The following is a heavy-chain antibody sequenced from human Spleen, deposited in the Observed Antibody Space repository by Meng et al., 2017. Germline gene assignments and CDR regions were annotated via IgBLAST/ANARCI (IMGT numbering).Heavy chain of an antibody. D-gene: IGHD3-10*01. Sequence: GESLKISCAASGFTFSSYAMSWVRQAPGKGLEWVSTISGSGGSTYYADSVKGRFTITRDNAKNTLYLQMNSLRAEDTAVYYCARGGGEGYYYNGMDVWGQGTTVTVS. J-gene: IGHJ6*02. CDR2: ISGSGGST. CDR1: GFTFSSYA. CDR3: ARGGGEGYYYNGMDV. V-gene: IGHV3-23*01.